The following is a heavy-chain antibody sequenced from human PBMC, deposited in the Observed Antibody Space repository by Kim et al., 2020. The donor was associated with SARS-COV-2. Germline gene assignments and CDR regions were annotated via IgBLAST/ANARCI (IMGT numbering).Heavy chain of an antibody. CDR2: ISSNGFTP. V-gene: IGHV3-64D*08. CDR1: GFTFSIFA. CDR3: VKDLGFYDGGGTRGDAF. Sequence: GGSLRLSCSASGFTFSIFAMHWVRQAPGKGLEYVSEISSNGFTPYYKDSVKGRFTISRDNSKNTLSLQMSSLSAEDTAIYYCVKDLGFYDGGGTRGDAF. D-gene: IGHD3-22*01. J-gene: IGHJ3*01.